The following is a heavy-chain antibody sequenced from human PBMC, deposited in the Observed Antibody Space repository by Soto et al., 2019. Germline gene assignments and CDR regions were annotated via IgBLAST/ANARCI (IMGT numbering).Heavy chain of an antibody. CDR3: ASGLYDILTGYMDAFDI. D-gene: IGHD3-9*01. CDR1: GGTFSSYA. V-gene: IGHV1-69*13. CDR2: IIPIFGTA. Sequence: ASVKVSCKASGGTFSSYAISWVRQAPGQGLEWMGGIIPIFGTANYAQKFQGRVTITADESTSTAYMELSSLRSEDTAVYYCASGLYDILTGYMDAFDIWGQGTMVTVSS. J-gene: IGHJ3*02.